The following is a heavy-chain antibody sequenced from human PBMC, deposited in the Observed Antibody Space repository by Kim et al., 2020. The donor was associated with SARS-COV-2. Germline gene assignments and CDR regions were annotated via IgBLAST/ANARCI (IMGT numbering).Heavy chain of an antibody. CDR2: IYPRDSDT. Sequence: GESLKISCDASGYTFTSYWIAWVRQVPGKGLEWMGLIYPRDSDTRYSPSFQGQVTISADKSLTTAYLQWSSLKASDSGMYYCARSRDGYLGWFDPWGQGTQVTVSS. D-gene: IGHD5-18*01. CDR3: ARSRDGYLGWFDP. J-gene: IGHJ5*02. V-gene: IGHV5-51*01. CDR1: GYTFTSYW.